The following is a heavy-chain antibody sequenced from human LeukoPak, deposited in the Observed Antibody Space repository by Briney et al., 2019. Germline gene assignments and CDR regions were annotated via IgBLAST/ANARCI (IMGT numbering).Heavy chain of an antibody. V-gene: IGHV3-74*01. CDR3: ARGGSGSYMTDY. Sequence: PGGSLRLSCAASGFTFSNYWVHWVRQAPGKGLVWVSRINFDGTRINYADSVKGRFTISRDNAKNTLYLEMNSLRVEDTAVYYCARGGSGSYMTDYWGQGTLLTVSS. CDR1: GFTFSNYW. D-gene: IGHD1-26*01. CDR2: INFDGTRI. J-gene: IGHJ4*02.